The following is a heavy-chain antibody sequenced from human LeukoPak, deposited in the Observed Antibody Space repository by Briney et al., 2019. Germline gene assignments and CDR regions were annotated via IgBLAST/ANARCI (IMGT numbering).Heavy chain of an antibody. V-gene: IGHV1-18*01. CDR2: ITTYNGNT. D-gene: IGHD3-22*01. Sequence: ASVKVSCKASGYTFTSYGISWVRQAPGQGLEWMGWITTYNGNTNYAQKFQGRVTMTTDTSTSTAYMELRSLRSEDTAVYYCARDFYDSSEYAFDIWGQGTMVTVSS. CDR1: GYTFTSYG. J-gene: IGHJ3*02. CDR3: ARDFYDSSEYAFDI.